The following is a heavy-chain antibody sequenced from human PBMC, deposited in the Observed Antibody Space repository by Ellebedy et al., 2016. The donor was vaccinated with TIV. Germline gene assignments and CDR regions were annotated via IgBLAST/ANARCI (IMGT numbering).Heavy chain of an antibody. CDR2: INRDGSST. Sequence: GGSLRLSXAASGFTFSNYWMHWVRQAPGKGLAWVSRINRDGSSTNYADSVTGRFTISRDNGKNTLYLQMNGLRAEDTGVYYCTRCASGWCFDSWGQGTLVTVSP. V-gene: IGHV3-74*01. CDR1: GFTFSNYW. CDR3: TRCASGWCFDS. D-gene: IGHD3-9*01. J-gene: IGHJ4*02.